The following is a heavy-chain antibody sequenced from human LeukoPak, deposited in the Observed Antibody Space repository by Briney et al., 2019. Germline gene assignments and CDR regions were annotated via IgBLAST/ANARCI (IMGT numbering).Heavy chain of an antibody. CDR3: ASSAFWSGYYPDV. V-gene: IGHV4-34*01. J-gene: IGHJ6*04. CDR1: GFTFSNAW. D-gene: IGHD3-3*01. Sequence: GSLRLSCAASGFTFSNAWMSWIRQPPGKGLEWIGEINHSGSTNYNPSLKSRVTISVDTSKNQFSLKLSSVTAADTAVYYCASSAFWSGYYPDVWGKGTTVTVSS. CDR2: INHSGST.